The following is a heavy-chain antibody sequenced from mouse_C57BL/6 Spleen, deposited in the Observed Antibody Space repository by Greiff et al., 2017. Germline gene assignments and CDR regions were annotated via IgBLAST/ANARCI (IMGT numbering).Heavy chain of an antibody. J-gene: IGHJ4*01. CDR2: IYPGSGST. CDR3: ASVYDGYYDYAMDY. D-gene: IGHD2-3*01. V-gene: IGHV1-55*01. Sequence: QVQLQQSGAELVKPGASVKMSCKASGYTFTSYWITWVKQRPGQGLEWIGDIYPGSGSTNYNEKFKSKATLTVDTSSSTAYMQLSSLTSEDSAVYYCASVYDGYYDYAMDYWGQGTSVTVSS. CDR1: GYTFTSYW.